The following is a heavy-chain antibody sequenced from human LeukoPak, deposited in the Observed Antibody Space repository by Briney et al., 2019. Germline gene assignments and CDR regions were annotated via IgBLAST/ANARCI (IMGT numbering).Heavy chain of an antibody. CDR3: ARDGRGGHNDF. CDR2: INWNGGST. J-gene: IGHJ4*02. Sequence: GGSLRLSCTASGFTFNDYGMSWVRQAPGKGLEWLSGINWNGGSTAYADSVKGRFTISRDNAKNSLFLQMDGLRVDDTAVYFCARDGRGGHNDFWGQGTLITVSS. V-gene: IGHV3-20*04. CDR1: GFTFNDYG. D-gene: IGHD4-23*01.